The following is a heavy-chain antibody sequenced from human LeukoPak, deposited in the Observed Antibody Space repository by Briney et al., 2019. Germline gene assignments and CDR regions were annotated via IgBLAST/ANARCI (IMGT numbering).Heavy chain of an antibody. V-gene: IGHV1-69*13. D-gene: IGHD2-2*01. Sequence: GASVKVSCKASGGTFSSYAISWVRQAPGQGLEWMGRIIPIFGTANYAQKFQGRVTITADESPSTAYMELSSMRSGDTAVYFCAAGYCSSTSCFSYSYYGMDVWGEGTTVTVSS. CDR2: IIPIFGTA. CDR3: AAGYCSSTSCFSYSYYGMDV. J-gene: IGHJ6*02. CDR1: GGTFSSYA.